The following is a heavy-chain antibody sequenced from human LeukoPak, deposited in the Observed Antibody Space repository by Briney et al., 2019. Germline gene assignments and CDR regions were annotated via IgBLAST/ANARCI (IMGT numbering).Heavy chain of an antibody. J-gene: IGHJ4*02. CDR2: ISISGSTI. Sequence: GGSLRLSCAASGLTFSIYAMSWIRQAPGKGLEWVSYISISGSTIYYADSVKGRFTISRDNAKNSLYLQMNSLRAEDTAVYYCAGFDYYGSESYYNHFDSWGQGTLVTVSS. D-gene: IGHD3-10*01. CDR3: AGFDYYGSESYYNHFDS. CDR1: GLTFSIYA. V-gene: IGHV3-48*03.